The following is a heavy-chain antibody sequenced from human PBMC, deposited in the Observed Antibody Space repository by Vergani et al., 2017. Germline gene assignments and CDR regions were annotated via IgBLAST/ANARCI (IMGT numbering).Heavy chain of an antibody. J-gene: IGHJ5*02. V-gene: IGHV1-3*01. Sequence: QVQLVQSGAEVKKPGASVKVSCKASGYTFTSYAMHWVRQAPGQRLEWMGWINAGNGNTKYSQKFQGRDTITRDTSASTAYMELSSLRSEETAVYYWARDEGIVGATPDENWFDPWGQGTLVTVSS. CDR2: INAGNGNT. D-gene: IGHD1-26*01. CDR1: GYTFTSYA. CDR3: ARDEGIVGATPDENWFDP.